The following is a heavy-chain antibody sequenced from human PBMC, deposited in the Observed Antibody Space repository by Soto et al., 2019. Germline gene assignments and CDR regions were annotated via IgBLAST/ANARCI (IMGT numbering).Heavy chain of an antibody. J-gene: IGHJ4*02. CDR1: GDSISNTDYY. CDR3: GRHPVYHIQRLATDY. D-gene: IGHD1-1*01. V-gene: IGHV4-39*01. Sequence: QVQLQESGPGLVKPSETLTLTCIVSGDSISNTDYYWAWIRQPPGKGLEWIGSIHSNGHTYHNASRKSRVTLSVDTSKNQFSLKLDSMTAADTSVSYCGRHPVYHIQRLATDYWGQGNLVTVSS. CDR2: IHSNGHT.